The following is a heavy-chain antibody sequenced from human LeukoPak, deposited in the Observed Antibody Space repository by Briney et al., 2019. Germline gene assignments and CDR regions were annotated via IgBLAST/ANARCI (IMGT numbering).Heavy chain of an antibody. Sequence: GGSLRLSCAASGFTFTGYDMHWVRQAIGKGLEWVSTIGTAGDTYYPGSVKGRFTSSRENARNFLYLHLNNLRAGDTAVYYCTRSSYDSSGSYYFDYWGQGTLVTVSS. CDR2: IGTAGDT. V-gene: IGHV3-13*01. D-gene: IGHD3-22*01. CDR1: GFTFTGYD. J-gene: IGHJ4*02. CDR3: TRSSYDSSGSYYFDY.